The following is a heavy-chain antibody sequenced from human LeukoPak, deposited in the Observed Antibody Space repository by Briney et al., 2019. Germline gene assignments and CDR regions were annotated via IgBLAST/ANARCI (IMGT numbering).Heavy chain of an antibody. CDR1: GYTLTELS. CDR2: FDPEDGET. V-gene: IGHV1-24*01. D-gene: IGHD3-10*01. J-gene: IGHJ4*02. Sequence: ASVKVSCKVSGYTLTELSMHWVRQAPGKGLEWMGGFDPEDGETIYAQKFQGRVTMTTDTSTSTAYMELRSLRSDDTAVYYCARDLTMVRGVIRYYFDYWGQGTLVTVSS. CDR3: ARDLTMVRGVIRYYFDY.